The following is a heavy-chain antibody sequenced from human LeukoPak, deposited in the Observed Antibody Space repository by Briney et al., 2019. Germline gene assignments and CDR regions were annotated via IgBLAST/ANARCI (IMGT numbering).Heavy chain of an antibody. CDR1: GFTFSSYS. D-gene: IGHD3-16*02. Sequence: GGSLRLSCAASGFTFSSYSMNWVRQAPGKGLEWVSSISSSSSYLYYADSVKGRFTISRDNAKNSLYLQMNSLRAEDTAVYYCARAAAMITFGGVIVIPEPFDYWGQGTLVTVSS. J-gene: IGHJ4*02. CDR2: ISSSSSYL. V-gene: IGHV3-21*01. CDR3: ARAAAMITFGGVIVIPEPFDY.